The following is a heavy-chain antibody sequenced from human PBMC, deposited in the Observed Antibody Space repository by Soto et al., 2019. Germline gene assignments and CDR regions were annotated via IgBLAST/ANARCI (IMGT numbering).Heavy chain of an antibody. J-gene: IGHJ4*02. Sequence: QVQLVESGGGVVQPGRSLRLSCAASGFTFSSYAMHWVRQAPGKGLEWVAVISYDGSNKYYADSVKGRFTISRDNSKNTLYLQMSSLRAEDTAVYYCASDILFGELPIDYWGQGTLVTVSS. CDR3: ASDILFGELPIDY. CDR2: ISYDGSNK. CDR1: GFTFSSYA. D-gene: IGHD3-10*01. V-gene: IGHV3-30-3*01.